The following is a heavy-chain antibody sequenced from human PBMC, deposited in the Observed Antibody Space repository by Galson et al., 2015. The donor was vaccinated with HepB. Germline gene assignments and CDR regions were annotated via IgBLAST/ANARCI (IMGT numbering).Heavy chain of an antibody. CDR1: GGSISSGGFY. Sequence: TLSLTCTISGGSISSGGFYWSWIRQTAGKGLEWIGHIYTSGTTHYTPSLKSRVTMSVDTSKNQFSLRLSSVTAADTALYYCASIGIAGSRRHPDYWGQGTLVTVSS. D-gene: IGHD1/OR15-1a*01. CDR3: ASIGIAGSRRHPDY. J-gene: IGHJ4*02. V-gene: IGHV4-61*09. CDR2: IYTSGTT.